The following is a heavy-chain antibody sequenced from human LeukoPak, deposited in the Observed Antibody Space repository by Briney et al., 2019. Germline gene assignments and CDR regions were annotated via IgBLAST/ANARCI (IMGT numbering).Heavy chain of an antibody. V-gene: IGHV1-69*13. CDR1: GYTFNGYY. CDR2: IIPIFGTA. Sequence: GASVKVSCKASGYTFNGYYMHWVRQAPGQGLEWMGGIIPIFGTANYAQKFQGRVTITADESTSTAYMELSSLRSEDTAVCYCASGAHCGGDCYSGYYYYYYMDVWGKGTRSPSP. CDR3: ASGAHCGGDCYSGYYYYYYMDV. D-gene: IGHD2-21*02. J-gene: IGHJ6*03.